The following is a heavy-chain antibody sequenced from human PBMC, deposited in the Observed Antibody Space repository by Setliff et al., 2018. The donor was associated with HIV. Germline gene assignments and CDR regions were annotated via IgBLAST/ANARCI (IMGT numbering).Heavy chain of an antibody. CDR2: IYYSGST. Sequence: PSETLSLTCSVSGGSLISGGYYWSWIRQHPGKGLEWIGYIYYSGSTYYNPSLKSRVTISVDTSKNQFSLKLRSVTAADTAVYYCARSTKYYDFWGGYQPFDSWGQGTLVTVSS. CDR3: ARSTKYYDFWGGYQPFDS. D-gene: IGHD3-3*01. CDR1: GGSLISGGYY. J-gene: IGHJ4*02. V-gene: IGHV4-31*03.